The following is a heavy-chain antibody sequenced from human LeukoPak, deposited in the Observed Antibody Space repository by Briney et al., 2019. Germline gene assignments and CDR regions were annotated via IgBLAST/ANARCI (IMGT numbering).Heavy chain of an antibody. J-gene: IGHJ4*02. Sequence: PGGSLRLSCAASGFTFSDYWMHWVRQAPGKGLVWVSRIASDGSSTSYADSVKGRFTISRDNAKNTLYVQMNSLRAEDTAVYYCAKGEKTRPFGGVIDYWGQGTLVTVSS. CDR1: GFTFSDYW. CDR3: AKGEKTRPFGGVIDY. D-gene: IGHD3-16*02. V-gene: IGHV3-74*01. CDR2: IASDGSST.